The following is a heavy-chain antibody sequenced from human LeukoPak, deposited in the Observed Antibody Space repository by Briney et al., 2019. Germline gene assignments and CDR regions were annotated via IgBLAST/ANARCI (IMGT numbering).Heavy chain of an antibody. CDR2: IWYDGSNK. CDR1: GFTFSSYG. J-gene: IGHJ4*02. CDR3: ARGMGRGYSYFDY. D-gene: IGHD3-16*01. Sequence: GGSLRLSCAASGFTFSSYGMHWVRQAPGKGLEWVAVIWYDGSNKYYADSVKGRFTISRDNSKNTLYLQMNSLRAEDTAVYYCARGMGRGYSYFDYWGQGTLVTVSS. V-gene: IGHV3-33*01.